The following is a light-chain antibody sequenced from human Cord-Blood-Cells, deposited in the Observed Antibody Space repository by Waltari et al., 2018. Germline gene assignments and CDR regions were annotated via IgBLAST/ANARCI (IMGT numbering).Light chain of an antibody. V-gene: IGKV1-5*03. CDR2: KAS. CDR3: QQYNSYSYS. Sequence: DIQMTQSPSTLSASVGDRVTITCRASQSISSWLAWYQQKPGKAPKLRIYKASSLESGVPSRFSGSGSGTEFALTISSLQPDDFATYYCQQYNSYSYSFGQGTKLEMK. CDR1: QSISSW. J-gene: IGKJ2*03.